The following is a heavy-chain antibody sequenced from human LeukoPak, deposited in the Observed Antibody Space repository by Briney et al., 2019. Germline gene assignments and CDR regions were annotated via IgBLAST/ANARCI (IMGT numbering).Heavy chain of an antibody. D-gene: IGHD3-22*01. CDR3: ARGLYYDSSGRLDY. V-gene: IGHV4-39*07. J-gene: IGHJ4*02. Sequence: SETLSLTCIVSGGSISSSRDYWAWIRQPPGKGLEWIGEINHSGSTNYNPSLKSRVTISVDTSKNQFSLKLSSVTAADTAVYYRARGLYYDSSGRLDYWGQGTLVTVSS. CDR2: INHSGST. CDR1: GGSISSSRDY.